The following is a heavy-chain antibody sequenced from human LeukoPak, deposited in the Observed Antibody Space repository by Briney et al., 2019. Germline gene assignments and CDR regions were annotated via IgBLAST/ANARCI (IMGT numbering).Heavy chain of an antibody. Sequence: SGTLSLTCTVSGGSISSGGYYWSWIRQHPGKGLEWIGYIYYSGSTYYNPSLKSRVTISVDTSKNQFSLKLSSVTAADTAVYYCARELADYGDYGWFDPWGQGTLVTVSS. J-gene: IGHJ5*02. D-gene: IGHD4-17*01. CDR3: ARELADYGDYGWFDP. V-gene: IGHV4-31*03. CDR2: IYYSGST. CDR1: GGSISSGGYY.